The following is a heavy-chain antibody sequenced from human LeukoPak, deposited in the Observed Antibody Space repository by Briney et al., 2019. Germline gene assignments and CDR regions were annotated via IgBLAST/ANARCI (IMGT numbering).Heavy chain of an antibody. CDR2: IYPDDSDT. V-gene: IGHV5-51*01. J-gene: IGHJ4*02. D-gene: IGHD2-15*01. Sequence: GESLKISCQGSGYSFSSHWIGWVRQMPGKGLEWMGIIYPDDSDTRYSPSFQGQVTISADKSISTASLQWTSLKASDTAMYYCARHRKDIGFDSWGQGTLVTVSS. CDR1: GYSFSSHW. CDR3: ARHRKDIGFDS.